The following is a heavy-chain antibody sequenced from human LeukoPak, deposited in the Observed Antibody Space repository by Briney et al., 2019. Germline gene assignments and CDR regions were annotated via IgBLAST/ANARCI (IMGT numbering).Heavy chain of an antibody. CDR3: ARSPGDYVWGSYRYFDY. D-gene: IGHD3-16*02. V-gene: IGHV4-61*01. Sequence: PSETLSLTCTVPGGSVSGGSYYWSWIRQPPGKGLEWIGYIYYSGSTNYNPSLKSRVTISVDTSKNQFSLKLSSVTAADTAVYYCARSPGDYVWGSYRYFDYWGQGTLVTVSS. CDR2: IYYSGST. CDR1: GGSVSGGSYY. J-gene: IGHJ4*02.